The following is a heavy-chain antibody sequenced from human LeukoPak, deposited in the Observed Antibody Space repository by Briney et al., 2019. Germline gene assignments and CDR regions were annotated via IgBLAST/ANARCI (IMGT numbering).Heavy chain of an antibody. Sequence: SQTLSPACTLSARSISSSSDYCGWLRHPAWKGLEWLGSIYYSGTTYYNPTVKTRVTISVDTSKNQCSLKLSSVTAADTAVYYCAREARDIVATDNQFHPWGQGTLVTVSS. D-gene: IGHD5-12*01. CDR1: ARSISSSSDY. V-gene: IGHV4-39*07. CDR3: AREARDIVATDNQFHP. J-gene: IGHJ5*02. CDR2: IYYSGTT.